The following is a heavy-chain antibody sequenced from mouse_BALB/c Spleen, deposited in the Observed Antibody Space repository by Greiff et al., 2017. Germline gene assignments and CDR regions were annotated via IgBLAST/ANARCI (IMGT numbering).Heavy chain of an antibody. J-gene: IGHJ1*01. CDR3: ARLGGRLWYFDV. CDR2: INPYNDGT. CDR1: GYTFTSYV. Sequence: EVKLMESGPELVKPGASVKMSCKASGYTFTSYVMHWVKQKPGQGLEWIGYINPYNDGTKYNEKFKGKATLTSDKSSSTAYMELSSLTSEDSAVYYCARLGGRLWYFDVWGAGTTVTVSS. D-gene: IGHD3-3*01. V-gene: IGHV1-14*01.